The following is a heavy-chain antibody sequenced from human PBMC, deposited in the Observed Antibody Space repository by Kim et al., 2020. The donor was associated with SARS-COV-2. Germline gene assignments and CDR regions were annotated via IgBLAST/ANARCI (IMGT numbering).Heavy chain of an antibody. Sequence: ASVKVSCKASGYTFTGYYMHWVRQAPGQGLEWMGRINPNSGGTNYAQKFQGRVTMTRDTSISTAYMELSRLRSDDTAVYYCARGLIAAAANDDYWGQGTLVTVSS. CDR3: ARGLIAAAANDDY. D-gene: IGHD6-13*01. V-gene: IGHV1-2*06. CDR1: GYTFTGYY. J-gene: IGHJ4*02. CDR2: INPNSGGT.